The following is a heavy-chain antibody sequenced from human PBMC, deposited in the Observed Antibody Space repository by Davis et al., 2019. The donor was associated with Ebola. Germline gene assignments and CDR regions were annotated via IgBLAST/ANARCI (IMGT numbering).Heavy chain of an antibody. CDR1: GGTFSSYG. D-gene: IGHD3-10*01. CDR2: IIPMFDTA. Sequence: SVKVSCKASGGTFSSYGINWVRQAPGQGLEWMGGIIPMFDTANYAQKFQGRVTMTTDTSTSTAYMELRSLRSDDTAVYYCARDRRAAGSYYSPPFDYWGQGTLVTVSS. J-gene: IGHJ4*02. V-gene: IGHV1-69*05. CDR3: ARDRRAAGSYYSPPFDY.